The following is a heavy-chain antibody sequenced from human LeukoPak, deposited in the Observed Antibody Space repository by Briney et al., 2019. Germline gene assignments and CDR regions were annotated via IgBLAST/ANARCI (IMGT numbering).Heavy chain of an antibody. D-gene: IGHD6-13*01. J-gene: IGHJ4*02. CDR3: ARGKWQPLVRVLVY. CDR1: GYTFTSYD. Sequence: ASVKVSCKASGYTFTSYDMNWVRQAPGQGLEGMGWMNPNSGNTDYAQKFKGRVTMTRNTSISTAYMELSSLRSEDTAVYYCARGKWQPLVRVLVYWGQGTLVTVSS. CDR2: MNPNSGNT. V-gene: IGHV1-8*01.